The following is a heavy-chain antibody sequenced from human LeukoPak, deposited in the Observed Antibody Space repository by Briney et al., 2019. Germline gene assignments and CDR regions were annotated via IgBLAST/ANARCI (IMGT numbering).Heavy chain of an antibody. J-gene: IGHJ4*02. D-gene: IGHD5-18*01. V-gene: IGHV4-31*03. CDR2: IYYSGST. CDR3: ASFVDTAMAVFDY. CDR1: GGSISSGGYY. Sequence: PSETLSLTCTVSGGSISSGGYYWSWIRQHPGKGLEWIGYIYYSGSTYYNPSLKSRVTMSVDTSKNQFSLKLSSVTAADTAVYYCASFVDTAMAVFDYWGQGTLVTVSS.